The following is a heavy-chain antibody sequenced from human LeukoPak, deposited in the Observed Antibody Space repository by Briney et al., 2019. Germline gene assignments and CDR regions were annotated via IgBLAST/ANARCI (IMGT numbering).Heavy chain of an antibody. CDR3: ARAVAAGNYYYMDV. CDR1: GFTFSSYA. V-gene: IGHV3-21*01. CDR2: ISSSTNYI. Sequence: GGSLRLSCAASGFTFSSYAMSWVRQAPGKGLEWVSSISSSTNYIYYADSVKGRFTISRDNAKKSLYLQMNSLRTEDTAVYYCARAVAAGNYYYMDVWGKGTTVTVSS. J-gene: IGHJ6*03. D-gene: IGHD2-15*01.